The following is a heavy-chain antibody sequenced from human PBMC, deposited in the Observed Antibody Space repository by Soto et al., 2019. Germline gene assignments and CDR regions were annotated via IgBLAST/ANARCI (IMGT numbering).Heavy chain of an antibody. CDR1: GYSFTNND. Sequence: QVQLVQSGAEVREPGASVKVSCKASGYSFTNNDVSWVRQATGQGLEWMGWMNPGSGDTGNAKKFQGRVTMTRDISIATAYMELSSLRSDDTAIYYCARMETFGSLNWFDPWGQGTLVTVSS. V-gene: IGHV1-8*01. D-gene: IGHD3-16*01. J-gene: IGHJ5*02. CDR3: ARMETFGSLNWFDP. CDR2: MNPGSGDT.